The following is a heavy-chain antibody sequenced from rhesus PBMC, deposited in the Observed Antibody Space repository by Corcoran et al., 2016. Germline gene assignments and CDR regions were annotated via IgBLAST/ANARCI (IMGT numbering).Heavy chain of an antibody. D-gene: IGHD3-9*01. V-gene: IGHV3-13*01. J-gene: IGHJ4*01. CDR2: IRNKANSYTT. CDR1: GLTFSNYY. CDR3: TREDDGGDFDS. Sequence: EVQLVESGGGLVQPGGSLRLSCIASGLTFSNYYFHWVRQAQGKGLEWVGLIRNKANSYTTAYAAAVKGRFTISRDESKNTLYLQMSSLKTEDTAVYYCTREDDGGDFDSWGQGVLVTVSS.